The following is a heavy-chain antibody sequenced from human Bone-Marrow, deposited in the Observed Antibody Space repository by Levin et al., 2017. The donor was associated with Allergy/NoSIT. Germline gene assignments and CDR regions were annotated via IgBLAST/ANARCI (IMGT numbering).Heavy chain of an antibody. CDR3: AKGLGPATRGPAAVGNWFDP. CDR2: TDTSGGTT. J-gene: IGHJ5*02. D-gene: IGHD2-2*01. V-gene: IGHV3-23*01. Sequence: GGSLRLSCAASGFTFSSYAMSWVRQAPGKGLQWVSTTDTSGGTTYYADSVKGRFTVSTDNSKNTLFLQMNSLRAEDTAIYHCAKGLGPATRGPAAVGNWFDPWGQGTLVTVSS. CDR1: GFTFSSYA.